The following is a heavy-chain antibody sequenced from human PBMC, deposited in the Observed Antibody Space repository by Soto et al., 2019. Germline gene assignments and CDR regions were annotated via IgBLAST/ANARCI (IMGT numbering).Heavy chain of an antibody. CDR3: ARGFFGVVINLDY. J-gene: IGHJ4*02. V-gene: IGHV1-3*01. D-gene: IGHD3-3*01. CDR2: INAGNGNT. Sequence: GASVKVSCKASGYTFTSYAMHWVRQAPGQRLEWMGWINAGNGNTKYSQKFQGRVTIIRDTSASTAYMELSSLRSEDTAVYYCARGFFGVVINLDYWGQGTLVTVSS. CDR1: GYTFTSYA.